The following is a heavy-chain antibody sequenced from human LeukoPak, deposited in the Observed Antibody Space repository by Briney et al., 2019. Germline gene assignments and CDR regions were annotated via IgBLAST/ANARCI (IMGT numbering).Heavy chain of an antibody. V-gene: IGHV4-34*01. CDR1: GGSFSGYY. Sequence: SETLSLTCAVYGGSFSGYYWSWIRQPPGKGLEWIGEIYHSGSTSYNPSLKSRVTISVDKSKNQFSLKLSSVTAADTAVYYCASFKVIAAAGTADYWGQGTLVTVSS. CDR2: IYHSGST. D-gene: IGHD6-13*01. CDR3: ASFKVIAAAGTADY. J-gene: IGHJ4*02.